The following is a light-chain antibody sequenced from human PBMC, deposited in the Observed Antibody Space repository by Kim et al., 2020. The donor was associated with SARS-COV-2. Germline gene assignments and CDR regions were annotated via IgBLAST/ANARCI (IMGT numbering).Light chain of an antibody. CDR1: SSDVGGSNY. CDR2: DVS. J-gene: IGLJ2*01. Sequence: QSALTQSASVSGSLGQSITISCTGTSSDVGGSNYVSWYQQHPGKAPQVLIYDVSHRPSGVSNRFSGSKSGHTASLTISGLQAEDEADYYCCAYTSTATLFGGGTQLTVL. V-gene: IGLV2-14*03. CDR3: CAYTSTATL.